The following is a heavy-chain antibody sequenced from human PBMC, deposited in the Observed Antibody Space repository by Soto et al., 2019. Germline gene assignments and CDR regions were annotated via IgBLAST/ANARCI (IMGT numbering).Heavy chain of an antibody. Sequence: GGSLRLSCAASGFTFSSYGMHWVRQAPGKGLEWVAVISYDGSNKYYADSVKGRFTISRDNSKNTLYLQMNSLRAEDTAVYYCASDIVVVPAATDFIDYWGQGTLVTVSS. CDR3: ASDIVVVPAATDFIDY. D-gene: IGHD2-2*01. V-gene: IGHV3-30*03. J-gene: IGHJ4*02. CDR2: ISYDGSNK. CDR1: GFTFSSYG.